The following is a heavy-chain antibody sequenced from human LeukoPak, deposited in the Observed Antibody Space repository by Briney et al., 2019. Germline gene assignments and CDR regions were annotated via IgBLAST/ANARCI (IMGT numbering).Heavy chain of an antibody. Sequence: PSETLSLTCTVSGGSISSSSYYWGWIRQPPGKGLEWIGSIYYSGSTYYNPSLKSRVTISVDTSKNQFSLKLSSVTAADTAVYYCATSLYQSSGWELLQYYWGQGTLVTVSS. CDR1: GGSISSSSYY. J-gene: IGHJ4*02. D-gene: IGHD1-26*01. CDR3: ATSLYQSSGWELLQYY. CDR2: IYYSGST. V-gene: IGHV4-39*01.